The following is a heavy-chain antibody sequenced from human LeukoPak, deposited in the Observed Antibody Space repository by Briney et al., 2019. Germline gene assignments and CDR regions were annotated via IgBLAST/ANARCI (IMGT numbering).Heavy chain of an antibody. Sequence: GGSLRLSCAASGFTFSSYAMSWVRQAPGKGLEWVSAISGSGGSTYYADSVKGRFTISRDNSKNTLYPQMNSLRAEDTAVYYCAKGSWPQIYDILTGHIGGPFDYWGQGTLVTVSS. V-gene: IGHV3-23*01. J-gene: IGHJ4*02. CDR2: ISGSGGST. D-gene: IGHD3-9*01. CDR1: GFTFSSYA. CDR3: AKGSWPQIYDILTGHIGGPFDY.